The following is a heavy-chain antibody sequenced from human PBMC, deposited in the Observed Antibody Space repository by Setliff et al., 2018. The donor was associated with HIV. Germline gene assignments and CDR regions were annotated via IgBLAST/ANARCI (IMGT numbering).Heavy chain of an antibody. CDR3: ARSQPDTIFGVVIFDY. Sequence: PSETLSITCTVSGGSISSSGPGYYWGWVRQAPGGGLEWIGSVYYSGSTYYNPSLKSRVTISLDTSKNQLSLRLTSMTAADTAVYYCARSQPDTIFGVVIFDYWGQGKMVTVSS. J-gene: IGHJ4*02. CDR1: GGSISSSGPGYY. CDR2: VYYSGST. D-gene: IGHD3-3*01. V-gene: IGHV4-39*01.